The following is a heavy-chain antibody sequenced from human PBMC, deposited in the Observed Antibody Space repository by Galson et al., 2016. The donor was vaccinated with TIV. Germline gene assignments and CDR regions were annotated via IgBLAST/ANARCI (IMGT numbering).Heavy chain of an antibody. D-gene: IGHD1-20*01. CDR2: VHPGGSDT. V-gene: IGHV5-51*03. Sequence: QSGAEVKKPGESLKISCQASGYPFTSHWIAWVHQMPGKGLDWVGIVHPGGSDTIYSPSFQGQVIISADKSISTAYLQWRRLKASDTAMFYCARGLEEGAGDNYNCCDLGGHGTLVIVSS. CDR1: GYPFTSHW. J-gene: IGHJ2*01. CDR3: ARGLEEGAGDNYNCCDL.